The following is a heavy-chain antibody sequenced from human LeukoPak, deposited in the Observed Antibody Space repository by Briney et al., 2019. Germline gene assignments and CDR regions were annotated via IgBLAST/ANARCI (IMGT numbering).Heavy chain of an antibody. CDR1: GFTVSSNY. CDR3: ARVLHQAWELAFDY. CDR2: IYSGGST. D-gene: IGHD1-26*01. J-gene: IGHJ4*02. Sequence: GGSLRLSCAASGFTVSSNYMSWVRQAPGKGLEWVSVIYSGGSTYYADSVKGRFTISRDNSKNTLYLQMNSLRAEDTAVYYCARVLHQAWELAFDYWGQGTLVTVSS. V-gene: IGHV3-53*01.